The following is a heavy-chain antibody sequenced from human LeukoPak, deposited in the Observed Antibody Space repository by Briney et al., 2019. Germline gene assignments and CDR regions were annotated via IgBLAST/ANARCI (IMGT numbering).Heavy chain of an antibody. D-gene: IGHD2-2*02. J-gene: IGHJ4*02. V-gene: IGHV4-59*01. CDR3: ARGKELLLYGY. CDR2: IYYSGST. CDR1: GGSISNYY. Sequence: PSETLSLTCTVSGGSISNYYWSWLRQPPGTGLEWIGYIYYSGSTNYNPSLKSRVTISVDTSKNQFSLKLSSVTAADTAVYYCARGKELLLYGYWGQGTLVTVSS.